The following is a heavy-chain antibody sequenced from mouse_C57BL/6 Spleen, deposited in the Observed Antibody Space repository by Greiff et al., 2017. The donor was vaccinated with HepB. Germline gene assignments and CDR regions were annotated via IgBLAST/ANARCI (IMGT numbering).Heavy chain of an antibody. CDR2: INPNNGGT. Sequence: EVQLQQSGPELVKPGASVKMSCKASGYTFTDYNMHWVKQSHGKSLEWIGYINPNNGGTSYNQKFKGKATLTVNKSSSTAYMELRSLTSEDSAVYYWSRGGGYDSAWFAYWGQGTLVTVSA. J-gene: IGHJ3*01. V-gene: IGHV1-22*01. CDR3: SRGGGYDSAWFAY. D-gene: IGHD2-2*01. CDR1: GYTFTDYN.